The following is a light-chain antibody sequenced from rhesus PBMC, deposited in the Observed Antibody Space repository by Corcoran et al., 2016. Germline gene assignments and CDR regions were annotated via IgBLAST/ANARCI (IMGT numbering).Light chain of an antibody. CDR3: QHGYGTPFS. CDR1: QGISNN. Sequence: DIQMTQSPSSLSASVGDTVTITCRASQGISNNLAGYQQKPGKVPKLLIYYVTTLQSGVPSRFSGSGSWTDFTLPIRRLQPEDFATYYCQHGYGTPFSFGQGTKVEIK. CDR2: YVT. V-gene: IGKV1S15*01. J-gene: IGKJ2*01.